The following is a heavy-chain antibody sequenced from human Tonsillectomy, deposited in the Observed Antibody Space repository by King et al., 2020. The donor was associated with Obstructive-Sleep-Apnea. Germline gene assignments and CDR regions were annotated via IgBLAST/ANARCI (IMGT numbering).Heavy chain of an antibody. Sequence: VQLVESGGGVVQPGGSLRLSCAASGFTFSYYAMHWVRQAPGKGLEWVTFIRYDGSNKNYADSVKGRFTISRDNSKNTLYLQMNSLRGEDTAVYFCAKDDYDSSGYFDYWGQGTLVTVSS. V-gene: IGHV3-30*02. D-gene: IGHD3-22*01. J-gene: IGHJ4*02. CDR3: AKDDYDSSGYFDY. CDR1: GFTFSYYA. CDR2: IRYDGSNK.